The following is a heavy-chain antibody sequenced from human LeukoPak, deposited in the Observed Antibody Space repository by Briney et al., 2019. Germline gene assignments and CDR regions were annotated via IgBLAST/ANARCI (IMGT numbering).Heavy chain of an antibody. V-gene: IGHV4-61*02. J-gene: IGHJ4*02. Sequence: SQTLSLTCTVSGGSISSGSYFWSWIRQPAGKGLEWIGRISTSGNTNYNPSLKSRVTISVDTSKNQFSLKLSSVTAADTAVYYCARRPYVGYFDYWGQGTLVTVSS. D-gene: IGHD1-26*01. CDR2: ISTSGNT. CDR1: GGSISSGSYF. CDR3: ARRPYVGYFDY.